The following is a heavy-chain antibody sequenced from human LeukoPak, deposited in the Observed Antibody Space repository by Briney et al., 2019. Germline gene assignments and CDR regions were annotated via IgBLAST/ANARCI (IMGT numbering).Heavy chain of an antibody. J-gene: IGHJ4*02. Sequence: GSLRLSCAASGFTFGNYAMTWVRQAPGKGLEWVSVVTGNGDTTYYADSLKGRFTISRDNSRNTLYLQMNSLRAEDTAVYHCARNAADCTTSACYDSWGQGTLVTVSS. CDR3: ARNAADCTTSACYDS. CDR2: VTGNGDTT. D-gene: IGHD2-8*01. CDR1: GFTFGNYA. V-gene: IGHV3-23*01.